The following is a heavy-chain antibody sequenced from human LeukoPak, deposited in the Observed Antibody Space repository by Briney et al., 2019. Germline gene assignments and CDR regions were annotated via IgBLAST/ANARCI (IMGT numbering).Heavy chain of an antibody. Sequence: ASVKVSCKVSGYTLTELSMHWVRQAPGKGLEWMGGFDPEDGETIYAQKFQGRVTMTEDTSTDTAYMELSSLRSEDTAVYYCATSGRYCSSTSCLYFDYWGQGTLVTVAS. V-gene: IGHV1-24*01. CDR3: ATSGRYCSSTSCLYFDY. D-gene: IGHD2-2*01. CDR2: FDPEDGET. CDR1: GYTLTELS. J-gene: IGHJ4*02.